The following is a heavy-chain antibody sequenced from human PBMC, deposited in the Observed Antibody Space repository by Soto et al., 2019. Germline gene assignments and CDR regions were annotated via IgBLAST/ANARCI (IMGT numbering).Heavy chain of an antibody. CDR2: IWYDGSNK. D-gene: IGHD2-21*02. Sequence: QVQLVESGGGVVQPGRSLRLSCAASGFTFSNYGMHWVRQAPGKGLEWVAVIWYDGSNKYYADSVKGRFTISRDNSKNTLYLQMNSLRAEDTAVYYCARGGYCGGDCYEWYFDLWGRGSLVTVSS. V-gene: IGHV3-33*01. CDR3: ARGGYCGGDCYEWYFDL. CDR1: GFTFSNYG. J-gene: IGHJ2*01.